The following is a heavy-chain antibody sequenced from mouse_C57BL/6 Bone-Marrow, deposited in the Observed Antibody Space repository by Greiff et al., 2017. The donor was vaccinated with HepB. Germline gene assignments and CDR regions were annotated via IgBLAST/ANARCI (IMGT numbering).Heavy chain of an antibody. CDR1: GFTFSDFY. J-gene: IGHJ4*01. CDR2: SRNKANDYTT. Sequence: EVQLVESGGGLVQSGRSLRLSCATSGFTFSDFYMEWVRQAPGKGLEWIAASRNKANDYTTEYSASVKGRFIVSRDTSQSMLYIHMNALRAEDTVIYYCARDALYYSAMDYWCQGTSVTVSS. V-gene: IGHV7-1*01. CDR3: ARDALYYSAMDY.